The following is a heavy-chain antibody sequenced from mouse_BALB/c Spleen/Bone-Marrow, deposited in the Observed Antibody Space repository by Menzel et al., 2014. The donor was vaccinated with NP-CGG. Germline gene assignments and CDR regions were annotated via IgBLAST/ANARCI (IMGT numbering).Heavy chain of an antibody. CDR1: GYTFTSYW. CDR2: LNPSSGRT. V-gene: IGHV1S81*02. Sequence: QVQLQQSGAELVKPGASVKLSCKASGYTFTSYWIHWVKQRPGQGLEWIGELNPSSGRTNYNEKFKNKATLTVDKSSSTAYMQLSSLTSEDSAVYYCARMARSPYGGTMDNWGQGASVTVSS. D-gene: IGHD1-2*01. J-gene: IGHJ4*01. CDR3: ARMARSPYGGTMDN.